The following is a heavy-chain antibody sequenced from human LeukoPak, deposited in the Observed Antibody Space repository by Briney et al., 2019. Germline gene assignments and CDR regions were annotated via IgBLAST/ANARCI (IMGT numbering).Heavy chain of an antibody. J-gene: IGHJ5*02. CDR2: ISVYNGNT. Sequence: ASVKVSCKATGYIFTIYGISRVRQAPGQGLEWMGWISVYNGNTNYPQRLQGRVTMTTDTSTTTAYMELRSLRSDDTAVYYCARDTNGYYWDSHGYYPTDLWGQGTLVTVSS. V-gene: IGHV1-18*01. CDR1: GYIFTIYG. CDR3: ARDTNGYYWDSHGYYPTDL. D-gene: IGHD3-22*01.